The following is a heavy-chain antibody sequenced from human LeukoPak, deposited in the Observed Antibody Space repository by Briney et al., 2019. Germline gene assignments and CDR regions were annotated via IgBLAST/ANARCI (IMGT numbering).Heavy chain of an antibody. V-gene: IGHV3-74*01. CDR3: AKGYCSSTSCYRGPIDY. D-gene: IGHD2-2*02. Sequence: GGSLRLSCAASGLIFNNYWMHWVRQAPGKGLVWVSRIDYDGSSTTYADSVKGRFTISRDNARSTLYLQMNSLRVDDTTVYYCAKGYCSSTSCYRGPIDYWGQGTLVTVSS. J-gene: IGHJ4*02. CDR1: GLIFNNYW. CDR2: IDYDGSST.